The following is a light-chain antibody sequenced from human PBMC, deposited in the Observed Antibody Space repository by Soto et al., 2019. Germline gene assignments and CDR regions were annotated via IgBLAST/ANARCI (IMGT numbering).Light chain of an antibody. CDR2: EVT. J-gene: IGLJ2*01. V-gene: IGLV2-14*01. Sequence: QSALTQPASVSGSPGQSITISCTGTSSDVGGYNYVSWFQQSPGKVPKVMIYEVTNRPSGVSNRFSGSKSGNTASLTISGLQAEDEADYYCSSYASSTTLIFGGGTKLTVL. CDR1: SSDVGGYNY. CDR3: SSYASSTTLI.